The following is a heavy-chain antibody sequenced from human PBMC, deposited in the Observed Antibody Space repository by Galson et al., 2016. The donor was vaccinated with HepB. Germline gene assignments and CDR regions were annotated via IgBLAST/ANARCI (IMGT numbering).Heavy chain of an antibody. CDR2: VSYSGXT. CDR1: XXSISXXY. J-gene: IGHJ4*01. Sequence: ETLSLTCTVSXXSISXXYWXXIRQXPGKGLEWLGYVSYSGXTNYNPSLKSRVTISVDTAKNQFSLRLSSVTAADTALYYCARVETEGYNLFVGDYYFDYWGHGXLVTVSS. CDR3: ARVETEGYNLFVGDYYFDY. V-gene: IGHV4-59*01. D-gene: IGHD5-24*01.